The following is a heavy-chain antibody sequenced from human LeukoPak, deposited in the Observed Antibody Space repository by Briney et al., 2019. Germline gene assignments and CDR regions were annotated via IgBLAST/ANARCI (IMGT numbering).Heavy chain of an antibody. CDR2: INPNSGGT. Sequence: ASVKVSCKASGYTFTGYYIHWVRQAPGQGLECVGWINPNSGGTNYAQKFQGRVTMTRDTSISTAYMELGRLRSDDTAVYYCARGGSGSYFSWLDPWGQGTLVTVSS. V-gene: IGHV1-2*02. CDR3: ARGGSGSYFSWLDP. D-gene: IGHD3-10*01. J-gene: IGHJ5*02. CDR1: GYTFTGYY.